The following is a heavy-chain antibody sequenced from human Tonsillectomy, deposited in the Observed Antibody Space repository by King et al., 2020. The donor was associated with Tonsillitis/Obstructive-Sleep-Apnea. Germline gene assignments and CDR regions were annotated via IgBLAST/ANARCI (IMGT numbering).Heavy chain of an antibody. CDR2: IWYAGSKK. CDR3: ARDDTAAGGRITICGVGIDF. J-gene: IGHJ4*02. Sequence: VQLVESGGGVVQPGRSLRLSCAASGFTFSSYGMHWVRQAPGKGLEWVAFIWYAGSKKYYADSVKGRFIIARDNSKNTLYLQMNSLRAEDTAVYYCARDDTAAGGRITICGVGIDFWGQGTLVTVSS. D-gene: IGHD3-3*01. CDR1: GFTFSSYG. V-gene: IGHV3-33*01.